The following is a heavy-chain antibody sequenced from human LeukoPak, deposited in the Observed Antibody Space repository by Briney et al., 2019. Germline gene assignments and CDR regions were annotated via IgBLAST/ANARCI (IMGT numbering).Heavy chain of an antibody. J-gene: IGHJ3*01. CDR2: ISYSGST. CDR1: GGSITNTNYY. V-gene: IGHV4-39*01. Sequence: NPSGTLAVTCTVSGGSITNTNYYWAWIRQPRGRGLEWIGTISYSGSTQDTPSLHSRATTSVATSTPQSSLKLHSVTAADTAVYFCARHTSHGDFAIDLSGQRTMLTAPS. D-gene: IGHD4-17*01. CDR3: ARHTSHGDFAIDL.